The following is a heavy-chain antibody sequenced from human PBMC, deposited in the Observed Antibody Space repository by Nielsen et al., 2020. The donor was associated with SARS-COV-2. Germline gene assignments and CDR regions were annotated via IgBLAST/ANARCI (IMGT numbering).Heavy chain of an antibody. V-gene: IGHV4-59*12. D-gene: IGHD3-10*01. CDR3: ARGLYYYGSGSPGH. Sequence: GSLRLSCTVSGGSISSYYWSWIRQPPGKGLEWIGYIYYSGSTNYNPSLKSRVTISVDTSKNQFSLKLSSVTAADTAVYYCARGLYYYGSGSPGHWGQGTLVTVSS. CDR2: IYYSGST. J-gene: IGHJ1*01. CDR1: GGSISSYY.